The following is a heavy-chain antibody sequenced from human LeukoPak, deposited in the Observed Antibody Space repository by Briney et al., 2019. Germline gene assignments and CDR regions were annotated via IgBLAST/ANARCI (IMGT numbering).Heavy chain of an antibody. CDR2: INHSGST. V-gene: IGHV4-34*01. J-gene: IGHJ6*03. CDR3: ARGRGDYVVSLVNFYYMDV. CDR1: GGSFSGYY. D-gene: IGHD4-17*01. Sequence: SVTLSLTCAAYGGSFSGYYWSWIRQPPGKGLEWIGEINHSGSTNYNPSLKSRVTISVDTSKNQFSLKLSSVTAADTAVYYCARGRGDYVVSLVNFYYMDVWGKGTTVTVSS.